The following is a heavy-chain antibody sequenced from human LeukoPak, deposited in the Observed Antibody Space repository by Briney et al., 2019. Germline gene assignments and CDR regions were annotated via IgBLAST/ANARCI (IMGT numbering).Heavy chain of an antibody. D-gene: IGHD2-8*01. CDR2: ISYDGSNK. CDR1: GFTFSSYG. J-gene: IGHJ3*02. Sequence: GGSLRLFCAASGFTFSSYGMHWVRQAPGKGLEWVAVISYDGSNKYYADSVKGRFTISRDNSKNTLYLQMNSLRAEDTAVYYCAHLIRGSLEGFDIWGQGTMVTVSS. CDR3: AHLIRGSLEGFDI. V-gene: IGHV3-30*03.